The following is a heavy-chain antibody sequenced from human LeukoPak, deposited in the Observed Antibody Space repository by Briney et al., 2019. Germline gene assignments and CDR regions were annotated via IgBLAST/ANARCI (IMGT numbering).Heavy chain of an antibody. D-gene: IGHD2-21*01. Sequence: GRSLRLSCAASGFTFDDYAMHWVRQAPGKGLEWVSGISWNCGSIGYADSVKGRFTISRDNAKNSVYLQMSSLRAEETAVYYCARIAYADEGMDVWGKGTTVTVSS. CDR2: ISWNCGSI. CDR1: GFTFDDYA. V-gene: IGHV3-9*01. J-gene: IGHJ6*03. CDR3: ARIAYADEGMDV.